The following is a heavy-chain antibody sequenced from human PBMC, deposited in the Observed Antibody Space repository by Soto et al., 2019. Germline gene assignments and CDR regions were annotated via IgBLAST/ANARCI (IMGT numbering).Heavy chain of an antibody. Sequence: QVQLQESGPGLVKPSETLSLTCTVSGGSVSSGSYYWSWIRQPPGKGLEWIGYIYYSGSTNYNPSLKSRVTISVDPSKNQFSLKLSSVTAADTAVYYCAEAEDYYYGMDVWGQGTTVTVSS. V-gene: IGHV4-61*01. CDR1: GGSVSSGSYY. J-gene: IGHJ6*02. CDR2: IYYSGST. CDR3: AEAEDYYYGMDV.